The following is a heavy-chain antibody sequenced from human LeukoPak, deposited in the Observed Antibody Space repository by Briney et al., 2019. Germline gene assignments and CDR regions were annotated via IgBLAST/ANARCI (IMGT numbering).Heavy chain of an antibody. CDR3: ARVGIVVVPALINRDYYYYYMDV. CDR2: IIPIFGTA. J-gene: IGHJ6*03. Sequence: SVKVSCKASGGTFSSYAISWVRQAPGQGLEWMGGIIPIFGTANYAQKFQGRVTITADKSTSTAYMELSSLRSEDTAVYYCARVGIVVVPALINRDYYYYYMDVWGKGTTVTVSS. D-gene: IGHD2-2*03. V-gene: IGHV1-69*06. CDR1: GGTFSSYA.